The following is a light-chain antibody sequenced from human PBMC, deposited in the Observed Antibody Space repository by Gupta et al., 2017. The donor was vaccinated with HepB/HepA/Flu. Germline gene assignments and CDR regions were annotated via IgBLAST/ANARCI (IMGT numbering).Light chain of an antibody. CDR2: GAS. J-gene: IGKJ4*01. V-gene: IGKV3-20*01. Sequence: DIVLTQSPVTLSLSPGERATLSCRASQTLTNNYLAWYQQQPGQPLNLLIYGASSRATGLPDRFGGSWSGTDVTLTISRLDPEDFAVDYCQHYDTTWVTFGGGTKVEI. CDR3: QHYDTTWVT. CDR1: QTLTNNY.